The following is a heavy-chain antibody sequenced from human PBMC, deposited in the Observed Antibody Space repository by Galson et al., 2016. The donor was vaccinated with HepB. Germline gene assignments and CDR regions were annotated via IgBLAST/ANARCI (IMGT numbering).Heavy chain of an antibody. J-gene: IGHJ6*02. D-gene: IGHD6-19*01. V-gene: IGHV3-30*18. CDR3: AKDMVAVPGMSGGQKYYYFYYGLDA. CDR2: ISYDGSNE. Sequence: SLRLSCAASGFTFSTYGMHWVRQAPGKGLESVAVISYDGSNEFYVDSVTGRFTISRDNSKNTLYLQMNSLSAEDTAMYFCAKDMVAVPGMSGGQKYYYFYYGLDAWGPGTTVTVSS. CDR1: GFTFSTYG.